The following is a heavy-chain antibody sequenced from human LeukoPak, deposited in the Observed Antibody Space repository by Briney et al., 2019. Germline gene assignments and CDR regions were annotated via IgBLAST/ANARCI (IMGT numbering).Heavy chain of an antibody. J-gene: IGHJ4*02. CDR1: GFTFSSYS. V-gene: IGHV3-21*01. CDR3: ARGLDGYNAFDY. CDR2: ISSSSSYI. D-gene: IGHD5-24*01. Sequence: GGSLRLSCAASGFTFSSYSMNWVRQAPGKGLEWVSSISSSSSYIYYADSVKGRFTISRDNAKNSLYLQMNSLRAEDTAVYYCARGLDGYNAFDYWGQGTLVTVSS.